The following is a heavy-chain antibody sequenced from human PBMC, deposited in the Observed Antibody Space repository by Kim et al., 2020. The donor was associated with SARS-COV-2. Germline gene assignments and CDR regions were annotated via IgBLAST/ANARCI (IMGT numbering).Heavy chain of an antibody. J-gene: IGHJ4*02. CDR3: AKSFSGSYFGYDY. CDR1: GFTFNTYV. CDR2: ISYDGSNK. D-gene: IGHD1-26*01. V-gene: IGHV3-30*18. Sequence: RSLRLSCAASGFTFNTYVMHWVRQAPGKGLEWVAVISYDGSNKYYADSVKGRFTISRDNSKNTLYLQMNSLRIEDTAVYYCAKSFSGSYFGYDYWGQGTLVTVSS.